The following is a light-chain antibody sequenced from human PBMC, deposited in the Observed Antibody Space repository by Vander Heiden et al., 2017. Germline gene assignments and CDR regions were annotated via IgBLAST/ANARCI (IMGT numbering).Light chain of an antibody. CDR1: SLPDGC. CDR2: KDR. Sequence: SSELPHPPSVSVSPGQAAGLTCSGDSLPDGCNSWDQKKPGQDPVLMIYKDRERPSGIPERFSGSSSGTTVTLTISGVQAEDEADYYCQSADSSDTFPVFGGGTKLTVL. J-gene: IGLJ2*01. CDR3: QSADSSDTFPV. V-gene: IGLV3-25*03.